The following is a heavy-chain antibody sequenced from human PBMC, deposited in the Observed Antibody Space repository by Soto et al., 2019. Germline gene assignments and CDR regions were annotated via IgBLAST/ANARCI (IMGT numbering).Heavy chain of an antibody. CDR1: GVTFSSYG. CDR2: IWYDGSNK. V-gene: IGHV3-33*01. Sequence: PGRSLRLSCAASGVTFSSYGMHWVRQAPGKGLEWVAVIWYDGSNKYYADSVKGRFTISRDNSKNTLYLQMNSLRAEDTAVYYCARDATYYYESSGYYSEYFQYWGQGTLVTVSS. J-gene: IGHJ1*01. CDR3: ARDATYYYESSGYYSEYFQY. D-gene: IGHD3-22*01.